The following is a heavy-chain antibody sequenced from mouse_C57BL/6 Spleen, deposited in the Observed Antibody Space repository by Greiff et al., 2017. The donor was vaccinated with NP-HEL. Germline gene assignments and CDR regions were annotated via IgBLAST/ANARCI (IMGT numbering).Heavy chain of an antibody. Sequence: VQLQQSGAELVKPGASVKISCKASGYTFTDYYINWVKQRPGQGLEWIGKIGPGSGSTYYNEKFKGKATLTADKSSSTAYMQLSSLTSEDSAVXFCARKSYYYGSTDYAMDYWGQGTSVTVSS. CDR1: GYTFTDYY. D-gene: IGHD1-1*01. CDR2: IGPGSGST. J-gene: IGHJ4*01. CDR3: ARKSYYYGSTDYAMDY. V-gene: IGHV1-77*01.